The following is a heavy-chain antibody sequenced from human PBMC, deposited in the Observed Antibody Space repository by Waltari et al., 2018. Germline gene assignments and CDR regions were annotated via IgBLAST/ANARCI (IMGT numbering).Heavy chain of an antibody. J-gene: IGHJ3*02. D-gene: IGHD6-19*01. V-gene: IGHV4-59*01. CDR1: GGSISSYY. CDR2: IYSSGST. Sequence: QVQLQESGPGLVKPSETLSLTCTVSGGSISSYYWSWIRQPPGKGLAWIGNIYSSGSTNYNPSLKSRVTISVDTSKNQFSLTLSSVTAADTAVYYCARVVSSGWSPAAFDIWGQGTMVTVSS. CDR3: ARVVSSGWSPAAFDI.